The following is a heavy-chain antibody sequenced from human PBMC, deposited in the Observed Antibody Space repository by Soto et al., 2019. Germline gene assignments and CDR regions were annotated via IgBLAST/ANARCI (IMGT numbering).Heavy chain of an antibody. J-gene: IGHJ6*02. CDR1: GYTFTSYY. Sequence: ASVKVSCKASGYTFTSYYMHWVRQAPGQGLEWMGIINPSGGSTSYAQKFQGRVTMTRDTSTSAVYMELSSLRSEDTAVYYCAREHEVDTDTGDNGMDVWGQGTTVTVYS. CDR3: AREHEVDTDTGDNGMDV. D-gene: IGHD5-18*01. CDR2: INPSGGST. V-gene: IGHV1-46*01.